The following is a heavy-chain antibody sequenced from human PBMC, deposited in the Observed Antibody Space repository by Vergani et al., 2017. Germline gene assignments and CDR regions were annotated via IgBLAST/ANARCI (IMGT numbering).Heavy chain of an antibody. CDR3: ARETDTGSSVSYNYYAMDV. CDR1: GFSFSDHY. J-gene: IGHJ6*02. CDR2: ISNSGNTI. Sequence: QVQLVESGGGVVQPGGSLRLSCAASGFSFSDHYMTWIRQAPGKGLEWVSYISNSGNTIEYADSVKGRFSISRDNAKSSLFLQMDSLRAEDTAVYYCARETDTGSSVSYNYYAMDVWGQGTTVSVSS. D-gene: IGHD3-9*01. V-gene: IGHV3-11*04.